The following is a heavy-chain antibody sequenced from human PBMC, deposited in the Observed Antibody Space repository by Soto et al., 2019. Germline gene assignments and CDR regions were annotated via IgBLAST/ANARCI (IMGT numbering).Heavy chain of an antibody. CDR1: GGSVSSGSYY. CDR3: ARFPYYDILTGYLSPYYYGMDV. Sequence: SETLSLTCTVSGGSVSSGSYYWSWIRQPPGKGLEWIGDIYYRGSTNYTPSLKSRVPISVDTSKTQFSLKLSFVTAADTAVYYCARFPYYDILTGYLSPYYYGMDVWGQGTTVTVSS. J-gene: IGHJ6*02. D-gene: IGHD3-9*01. CDR2: IYYRGST. V-gene: IGHV4-61*01.